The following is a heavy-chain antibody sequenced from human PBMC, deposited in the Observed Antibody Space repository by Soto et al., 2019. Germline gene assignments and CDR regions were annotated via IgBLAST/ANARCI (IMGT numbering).Heavy chain of an antibody. CDR3: ARTIAVAGTIEYYYGMDV. CDR2: INPSGGST. Sequence: EASVKVSCKASGYTFTSYYMHWVRQAPGQGLEWMGIINPSGGSTSYAQKFQGRVTMTRDTSTSTVYMELSSLRSEDTAVYYCARTIAVAGTIEYYYGMDVWGQGTTVTVAS. CDR1: GYTFTSYY. V-gene: IGHV1-46*01. J-gene: IGHJ6*02. D-gene: IGHD6-19*01.